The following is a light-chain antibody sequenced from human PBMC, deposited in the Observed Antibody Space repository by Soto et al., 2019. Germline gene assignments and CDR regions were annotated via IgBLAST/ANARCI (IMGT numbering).Light chain of an antibody. CDR2: GSS. J-gene: IGKJ1*01. CDR1: QSVSSNY. CDR3: QHYGGSLTWT. V-gene: IGKV3-20*01. Sequence: EIVLTQSPGTLSLSPGERATLSCRASQSVSSNYLAWYQQKPGQAPRLLMYGSSTRATGIPDRFSGSGSATDFTLTISRLEPEDFAVYYCQHYGGSLTWTFGQGTKVEMK.